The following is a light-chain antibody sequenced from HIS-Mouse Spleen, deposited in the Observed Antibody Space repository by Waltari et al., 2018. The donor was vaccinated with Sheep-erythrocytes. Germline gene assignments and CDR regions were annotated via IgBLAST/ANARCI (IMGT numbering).Light chain of an antibody. CDR3: CSYAGSSTPWV. CDR1: SSDVGSYNF. J-gene: IGLJ3*02. Sequence: QSALTQPASVSGSPGQSITISCTGTSSDVGSYNFVPVYQPPPGKAPKLMIYEGSKRPSGVSNRFSGSKSGNTASLTISGLQAEDEADYYCCSYAGSSTPWVFGGGTKLTVL. V-gene: IGLV2-23*01. CDR2: EGS.